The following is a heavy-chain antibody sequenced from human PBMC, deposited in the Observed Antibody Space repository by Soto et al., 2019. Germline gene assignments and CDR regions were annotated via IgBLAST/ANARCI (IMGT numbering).Heavy chain of an antibody. J-gene: IGHJ3*01. CDR3: SRRKGSFDF. CDR2: ISTRSSRG. CDR1: GFNFSDSY. Sequence: QVQLVESGGGLVKPGGSLRLSCAASGFNFSDSYMSWSRQAPGKGLEWISYISTRSSRGYYRDSVRGRFTTSRDDASALLLLQKNSQRAEDTAIYYCSRRKGSFDFWGQGTMVTVS. V-gene: IGHV3-11*01.